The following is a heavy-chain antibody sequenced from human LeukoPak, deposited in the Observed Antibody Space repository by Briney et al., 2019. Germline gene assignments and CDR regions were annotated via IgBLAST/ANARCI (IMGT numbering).Heavy chain of an antibody. V-gene: IGHV3-30*02. CDR1: GFTFSSYG. CDR3: AKDAQVYSTYDWRWFDP. D-gene: IGHD4-11*01. CDR2: IRSDGSNK. Sequence: GGSRRLSCAASGFTFSSYGMHWVRQAPGKGLEWVTFIRSDGSNKYHADSVKGRFTISRDNSKNTLYLQMNSLRAEDTAIYYCAKDAQVYSTYDWRWFDPWGQGTLVTVSS. J-gene: IGHJ5*02.